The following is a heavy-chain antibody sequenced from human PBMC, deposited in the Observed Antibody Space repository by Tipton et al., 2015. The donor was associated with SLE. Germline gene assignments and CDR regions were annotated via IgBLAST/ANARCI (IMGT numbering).Heavy chain of an antibody. D-gene: IGHD1-20*01. V-gene: IGHV3-11*01. CDR3: ARKYNWNDVGSD. CDR2: ISSSSSYM. CDR1: GFTFRDYY. J-gene: IGHJ4*02. Sequence: SLRLSCAASGFTFRDYYVSWIRQAPGKGLEWVSSISSSSSYMYYADSVMGRFTISRDNAKNSLYLQMNSLRAEDTAVYYCARKYNWNDVGSDWGQGTLVTVSS.